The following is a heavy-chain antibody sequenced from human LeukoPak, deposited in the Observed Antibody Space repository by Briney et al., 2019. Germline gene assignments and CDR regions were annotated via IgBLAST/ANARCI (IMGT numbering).Heavy chain of an antibody. CDR3: ARDLENTGGWYVGQYYFDY. V-gene: IGHV1-2*06. D-gene: IGHD6-19*01. CDR1: GYSFSGYY. Sequence: ASLKVSCKASGYSFSGYYVHWVRQAPGQGFEWQARINPNNGGKTYAEKYQGRITLTRDTSISTIYMELSRLRSDDTAVYYCARDLENTGGWYVGQYYFDYWGQGSLVTVSS. CDR2: INPNNGGK. J-gene: IGHJ4*02.